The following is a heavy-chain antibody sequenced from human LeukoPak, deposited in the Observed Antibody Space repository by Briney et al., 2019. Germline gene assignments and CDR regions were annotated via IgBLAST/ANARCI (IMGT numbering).Heavy chain of an antibody. CDR1: GGSISSYY. Sequence: SETLSLTCTVSGGSISSYYWSWIRQPPGKGLEWIGYIYYSGSTNYNPSLKSRVTISVDTSKNQFSLKLSSVTAADTAVYYCARASEQWPVQYDFDYWGQGTLVTVSS. CDR3: ARASEQWPVQYDFDY. D-gene: IGHD6-19*01. CDR2: IYYSGST. J-gene: IGHJ4*02. V-gene: IGHV4-59*01.